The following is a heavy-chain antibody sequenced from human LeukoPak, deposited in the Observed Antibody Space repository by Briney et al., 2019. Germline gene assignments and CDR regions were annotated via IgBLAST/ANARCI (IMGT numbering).Heavy chain of an antibody. CDR3: ARTLRLGTPRAYDI. CDR1: GFTFSSYW. Sequence: GGSLRLSCVVSGFTFSSYWMNWVRQAPGKGLEWVANIHEDGSDKYYVESVKGRFTISRDNAKNSLYLQMNSLRAEDTALYYCARTLRLGTPRAYDIWGRGTMVTVSS. D-gene: IGHD1-14*01. J-gene: IGHJ3*02. CDR2: IHEDGSDK. V-gene: IGHV3-7*05.